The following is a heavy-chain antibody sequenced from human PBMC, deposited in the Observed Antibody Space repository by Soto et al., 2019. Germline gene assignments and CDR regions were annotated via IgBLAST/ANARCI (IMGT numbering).Heavy chain of an antibody. J-gene: IGHJ6*02. CDR3: ARDGHGMDV. Sequence: SETLSLTCTVSGGSVSTGSYNWIWIRLPPGKTLEWIGNIFFTGSAHYNPSLNNRVTMSVDTSKDQFSLTLTSVTAADTAVYYCARDGHGMDVWGQGTTVTVSS. CDR1: GGSVSTGSYN. V-gene: IGHV4-61*01. CDR2: IFFTGSA.